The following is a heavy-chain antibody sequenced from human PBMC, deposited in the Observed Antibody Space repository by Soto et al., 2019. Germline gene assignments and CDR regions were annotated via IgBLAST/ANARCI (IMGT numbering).Heavy chain of an antibody. CDR2: FDPEDGET. J-gene: IGHJ5*02. Sequence: ASVKVSCKVSGYTLTELSMHWVRQAPGKGLEWMGGFDPEDGETIYAQKFQGRVTMTEDTSTDTAYMELSSLRSEDTAVYYCATKPTYYYGSSGYYYDNWFDPWGQGTLVTVSS. CDR3: ATKPTYYYGSSGYYYDNWFDP. D-gene: IGHD3-22*01. CDR1: GYTLTELS. V-gene: IGHV1-24*01.